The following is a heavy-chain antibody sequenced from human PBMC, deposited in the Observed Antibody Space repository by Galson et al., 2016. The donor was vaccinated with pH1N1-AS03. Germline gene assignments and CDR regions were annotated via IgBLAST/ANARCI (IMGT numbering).Heavy chain of an antibody. V-gene: IGHV1-3*01. CDR1: GGTLNNYA. CDR3: ARDRGSGYDLFDYYYGMDV. D-gene: IGHD5-12*01. J-gene: IGHJ6*02. CDR2: INAGNGNT. Sequence: SCKASGGTLNNYAVNWVRQAPGQRLEWMGWINAGNGNTKYSQKFQGRVTITRDTSASTAYMELSSLRSEDTAVYYCARDRGSGYDLFDYYYGMDVWGQGTTVTVSS.